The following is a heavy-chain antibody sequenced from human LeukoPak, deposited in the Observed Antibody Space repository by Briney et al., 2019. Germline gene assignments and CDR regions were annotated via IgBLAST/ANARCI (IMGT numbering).Heavy chain of an antibody. J-gene: IGHJ4*02. Sequence: PGGSLRLSCAASGFTFSSYAMSWVRQAPGKGLEWVSAISGSGGSTYYADSVKGRFTISRDNSKNTLYLQVNSLGGDDTAVYYCARGPTYGGNLYWGQGTLVTVSS. CDR3: ARGPTYGGNLY. D-gene: IGHD4-23*01. V-gene: IGHV3-23*01. CDR2: ISGSGGST. CDR1: GFTFSSYA.